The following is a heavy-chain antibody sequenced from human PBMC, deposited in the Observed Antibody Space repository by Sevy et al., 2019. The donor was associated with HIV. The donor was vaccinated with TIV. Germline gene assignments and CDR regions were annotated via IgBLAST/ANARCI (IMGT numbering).Heavy chain of an antibody. D-gene: IGHD3-3*01. CDR3: AKQGGRITIFGVVYYYGMDV. CDR2: ISYDGSNK. CDR1: GFTFSSYG. J-gene: IGHJ6*02. V-gene: IGHV3-30*18. Sequence: GGSLRLSCAASGFTFSSYGMHWVRQAPGNGLEWVAVISYDGSNKYYADSVKGRFTISRDNSKNTLYLQMNSLRAEDTAVYYCAKQGGRITIFGVVYYYGMDVLGQWTPVTVSS.